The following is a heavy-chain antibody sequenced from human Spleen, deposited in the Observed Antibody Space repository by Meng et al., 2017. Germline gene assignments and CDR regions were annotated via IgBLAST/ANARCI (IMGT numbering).Heavy chain of an antibody. CDR1: GFTFSSYA. CDR3: AKVGIAGSADAFDI. CDR2: ISGSGGST. Sequence: GEFLKISCAASGFTFSSYAMSWVRQAPGKGLEWVSAISGSGGSTYYADSVKGRFTISRDNSKNTLYLQMNSLRAEDTAVYYCAKVGIAGSADAFDIWGQGTMVTVSS. D-gene: IGHD6-13*01. V-gene: IGHV3-23*01. J-gene: IGHJ3*02.